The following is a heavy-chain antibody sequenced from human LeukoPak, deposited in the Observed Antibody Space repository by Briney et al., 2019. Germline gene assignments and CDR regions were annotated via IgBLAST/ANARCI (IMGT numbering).Heavy chain of an antibody. V-gene: IGHV3-7*04. J-gene: IGHJ3*02. CDR3: ATEIVVVPAAIIGIDAFDI. D-gene: IGHD2-2*01. CDR2: IKQDGSEK. CDR1: GFTFSAST. Sequence: PGGSLRLSCVASGFTFSASTKHWVRQAPGKGLEWVANIKQDGSEKYYVDSVKGRFTISRDNAKNSLYLQMNSLRAEDTAVYYCATEIVVVPAAIIGIDAFDIWGQGTKVTVSS.